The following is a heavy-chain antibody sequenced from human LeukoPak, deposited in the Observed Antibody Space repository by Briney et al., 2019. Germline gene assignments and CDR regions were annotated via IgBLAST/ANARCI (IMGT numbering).Heavy chain of an antibody. CDR2: IWYDGSNK. J-gene: IGHJ4*02. Sequence: PGRSLRLSCAASGFTFSSYGMHWVRQAPGKGLEWVAVIWYDGSNKYYADSVKGRFTISRYNSKNTLYLQMNSLRAEDTAVYYCARSAQWLEPFDYWGQGTLVTVSS. CDR1: GFTFSSYG. D-gene: IGHD6-19*01. V-gene: IGHV3-33*01. CDR3: ARSAQWLEPFDY.